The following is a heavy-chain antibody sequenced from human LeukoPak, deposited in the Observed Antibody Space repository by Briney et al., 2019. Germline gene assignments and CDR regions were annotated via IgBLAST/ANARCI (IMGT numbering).Heavy chain of an antibody. J-gene: IGHJ3*02. D-gene: IGHD6-6*01. CDR1: GLTFEDYA. CDR2: VNWNGGTT. CDR3: ARRYSSSTGDTFDI. V-gene: IGHV3-20*04. Sequence: GGSLRLSCAASGLTFEDYAMSWVRQAPGKGLEWVSGVNWNGGTTAYADSVKGRFTISRDNAKNSLYLQMNSLRVEDTALYYCARRYSSSTGDTFDIWGQGTMVTVSS.